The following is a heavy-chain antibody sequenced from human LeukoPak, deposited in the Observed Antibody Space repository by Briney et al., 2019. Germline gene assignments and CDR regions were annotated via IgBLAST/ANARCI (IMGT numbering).Heavy chain of an antibody. CDR2: ISSSSSSI. Sequence: GGSLRLSCAASGFTFSSYAMHWVRQAPGKGLEWVSYISSSSSSINYADSVMGRFTISRDNAKNSLYLQMNSLRAEDTAVYYCARDYYDSSGYSYDYWGQGTLVTVSS. J-gene: IGHJ4*02. V-gene: IGHV3-48*01. D-gene: IGHD3-22*01. CDR1: GFTFSSYA. CDR3: ARDYYDSSGYSYDY.